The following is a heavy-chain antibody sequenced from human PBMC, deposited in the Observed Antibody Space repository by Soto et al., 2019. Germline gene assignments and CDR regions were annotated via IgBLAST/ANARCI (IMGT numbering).Heavy chain of an antibody. Sequence: QVQLQESGPGLVKPSETLSLTCTVSGGSVSSGSYYWSWIRQPPGKGLEWIGYIYYSGSTNYNPSHKSRVTISVDTSKNQFSLKLSSVTAADTAVYYCARDFAPVVGAAYYYYYGMDVWGQGTTVTVSS. J-gene: IGHJ6*02. V-gene: IGHV4-61*01. D-gene: IGHD1-26*01. CDR2: IYYSGST. CDR1: GGSVSSGSYY. CDR3: ARDFAPVVGAAYYYYYGMDV.